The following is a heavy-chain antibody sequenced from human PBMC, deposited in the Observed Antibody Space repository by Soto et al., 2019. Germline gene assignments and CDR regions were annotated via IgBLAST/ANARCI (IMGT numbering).Heavy chain of an antibody. J-gene: IGHJ4*02. CDR2: ISYDGNNK. D-gene: IGHD6-25*01. CDR3: AKVLIAAAATGNFFFDD. CDR1: GFTFSSYG. V-gene: IGHV3-30*18. Sequence: GGSLRLSCAASGFTFSSYGMHWVRQAPGKGLEWVAVISYDGNNKYYADSVKGRFTISRDNSKNTLYLQMNSLRDEDMAVYYCAKVLIAAAATGNFFFDDWGQGALVTVS.